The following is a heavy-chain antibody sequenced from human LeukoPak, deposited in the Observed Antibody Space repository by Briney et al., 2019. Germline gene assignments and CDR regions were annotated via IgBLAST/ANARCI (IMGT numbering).Heavy chain of an antibody. J-gene: IGHJ4*02. D-gene: IGHD5/OR15-5a*01. CDR1: GFSFSDFG. CDR3: GKSVASGLDY. CDR2: ILYDGNRK. V-gene: IGHV3-30*02. Sequence: GGSLRLSCAASGFSFSDFGMHWVRQAPGKGLDWVAYILYDGNRKYHADSVKGRFTVSRDNSKNTVYLQMNSLKLEDTGVYFCGKSVASGLDYWGQGALVTVSS.